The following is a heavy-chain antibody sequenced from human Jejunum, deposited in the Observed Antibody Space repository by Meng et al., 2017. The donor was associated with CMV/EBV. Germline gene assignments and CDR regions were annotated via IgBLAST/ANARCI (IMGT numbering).Heavy chain of an antibody. CDR1: SRGYY. D-gene: IGHD3-22*01. CDR3: ARWGTYYYDSSGSYFFDY. J-gene: IGHJ4*02. Sequence: SRGYYWGWIRQPPGKGLEWIGSIYGSGGPYYNPSLKSRVTISVDTSKNQFSLKLSSVTAADTAVYYCARWGTYYYDSSGSYFFDYWGQGTLVTVSS. V-gene: IGHV4-38-2*01. CDR2: IYGSGGP.